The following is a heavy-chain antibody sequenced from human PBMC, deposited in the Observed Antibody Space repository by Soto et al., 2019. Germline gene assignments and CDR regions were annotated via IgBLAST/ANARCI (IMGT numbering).Heavy chain of an antibody. D-gene: IGHD1-1*01. V-gene: IGHV3-33*01. Sequence: GGSLRLSCAASGFTFSSYGMHWVRQAPGKGLEWVAVIWYDGSNKYYADSVKGRFTISRDNSKNTLYLQMNSLRAEDTAVYYCARGYGKEYYFDYWGQGTLVTVSS. CDR2: IWYDGSNK. J-gene: IGHJ4*02. CDR3: ARGYGKEYYFDY. CDR1: GFTFSSYG.